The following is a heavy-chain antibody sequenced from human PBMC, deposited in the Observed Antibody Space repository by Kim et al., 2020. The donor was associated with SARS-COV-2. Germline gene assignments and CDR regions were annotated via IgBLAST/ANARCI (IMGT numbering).Heavy chain of an antibody. CDR1: GFTFSSYA. CDR2: ISSNGGST. V-gene: IGHV3-64D*09. J-gene: IGHJ4*02. Sequence: GGSLRLSCSASGFTFSSYAMHWVRQAPGKGLEYVSGISSNGGSTYYADSVKGRFTISRDNSKNTLYLQMSSLRAEDTAVYYCVKDGLPLAAFWGQGTLVTVSS. CDR3: VKDGLPLAAF. D-gene: IGHD6-25*01.